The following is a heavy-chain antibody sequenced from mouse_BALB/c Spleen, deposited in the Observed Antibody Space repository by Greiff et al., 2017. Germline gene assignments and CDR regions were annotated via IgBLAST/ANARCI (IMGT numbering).Heavy chain of an antibody. CDR2: ISSGSSTI. V-gene: IGHV5-17*02. J-gene: IGHJ4*01. CDR3: ARRYGNYDYAMDY. D-gene: IGHD2-10*02. CDR1: GFTFSSFG. Sequence: VESGGGLVQPGGSRKLSCAASGFTFSSFGMHWVRQAPEKGLEWVAYISSGSSTIYYADTVKGRFTISRDNPKNTLFLQMTSLRSEDTAMYYCARRYGNYDYAMDYWGQGTSVTVSS.